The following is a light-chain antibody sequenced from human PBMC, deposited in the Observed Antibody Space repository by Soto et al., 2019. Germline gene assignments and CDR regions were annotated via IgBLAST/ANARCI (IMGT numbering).Light chain of an antibody. J-gene: IGKJ2*01. V-gene: IGKV3-20*01. CDR2: DAS. CDR3: QQYGSSPYT. CDR1: RSVSSRY. Sequence: IVLTQSPGTLSLSPGERATLSCRASRSVSSRYLAWYQQKPGQAPRLLIYDASRRATGIPDRFSGSGSGTDFTLTINRLEPEDFAVYYCQQYGSSPYTFGQGTKLEIQ.